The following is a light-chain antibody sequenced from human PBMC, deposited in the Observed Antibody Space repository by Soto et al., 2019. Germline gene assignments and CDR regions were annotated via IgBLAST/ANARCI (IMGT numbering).Light chain of an antibody. J-gene: IGKJ2*03. V-gene: IGKV1-12*01. Sequence: DIQMTQSPSSFSSSVGDRVTITCRASHDISSWLAWYQQKPGKAPRLLIYGASTLQSGVPSRFSGSGSGTDFTLTISSLQPEDVATYYWQQANSPYSFGQGTKLEIK. CDR3: QQANSPYS. CDR2: GAS. CDR1: HDISSW.